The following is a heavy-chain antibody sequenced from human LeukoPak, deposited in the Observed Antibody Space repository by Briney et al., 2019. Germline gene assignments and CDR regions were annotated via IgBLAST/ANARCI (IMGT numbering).Heavy chain of an antibody. V-gene: IGHV3-74*01. D-gene: IGHD3-22*01. Sequence: GGSLRLSCAASGFTFSSYWMHWVRQAPGKGLVWVSRINSDGSSTSYADSVKGRFTIPRDNAKNTLYLQMNSLRAEDTAVYYCARGNYYDSSGYSLGYWGQGTLVTVSS. J-gene: IGHJ4*02. CDR1: GFTFSSYW. CDR2: INSDGSST. CDR3: ARGNYYDSSGYSLGY.